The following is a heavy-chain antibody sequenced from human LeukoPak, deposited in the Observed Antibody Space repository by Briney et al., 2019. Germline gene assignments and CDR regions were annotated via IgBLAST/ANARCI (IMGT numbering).Heavy chain of an antibody. Sequence: ASVKVSCKASGYIFTDYYMHWVRQAPGQGLEWMGWINPNSGGTNYAQKFQGRVTMTRDTSISTAYMELSRLRSDDTAVYYCARGLTGSSRDAFDIWGQGTMVTVSS. CDR2: INPNSGGT. J-gene: IGHJ3*02. CDR1: GYIFTDYY. D-gene: IGHD7-27*01. CDR3: ARGLTGSSRDAFDI. V-gene: IGHV1-2*02.